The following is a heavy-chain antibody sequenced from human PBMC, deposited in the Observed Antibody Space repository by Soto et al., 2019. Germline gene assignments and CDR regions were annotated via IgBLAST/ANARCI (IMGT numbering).Heavy chain of an antibody. CDR1: GFTFRSYS. CDR2: INSDGSTT. J-gene: IGHJ1*01. D-gene: IGHD3-9*01. CDR3: VNYDITKD. V-gene: IGHV3-74*01. Sequence: EVQLVESGGDLVQPGESLRLSCAASGFTFRSYSMHWVRQAPGKGLVWVSRINSDGSTTTYADSVKGRFTISRDNAKNTLYLQMNSLRVEDTAVYYCVNYDITKDWGQGTLVTVSS.